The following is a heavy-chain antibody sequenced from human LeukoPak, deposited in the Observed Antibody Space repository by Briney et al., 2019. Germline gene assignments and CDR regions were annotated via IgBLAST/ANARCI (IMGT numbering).Heavy chain of an antibody. CDR1: GFTVSSNY. D-gene: IGHD6-6*01. J-gene: IGHJ4*02. V-gene: IGHV3-53*01. CDR2: IYSGGTT. Sequence: GGSLRLSCAASGFTVSSNYMSWVRQAPGKGLEWVSVIYSGGTTYYADSVKGRFTISRDTSKSTLYLQMNSLRAEDTAVYYCATFGGSSSSDYFDYWGQGTLVTVSS. CDR3: ATFGGSSSSDYFDY.